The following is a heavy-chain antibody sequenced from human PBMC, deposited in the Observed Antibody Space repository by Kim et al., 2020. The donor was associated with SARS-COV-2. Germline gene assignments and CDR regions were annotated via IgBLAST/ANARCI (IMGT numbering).Heavy chain of an antibody. CDR3: ASGGEQLAYFDY. Sequence: RYSPSFQGQVTISADKSISTAYLQWSSLKASDTAMYYCASGGEQLAYFDYWGQGTLVTVSS. V-gene: IGHV5-51*01. J-gene: IGHJ4*02. D-gene: IGHD6-13*01.